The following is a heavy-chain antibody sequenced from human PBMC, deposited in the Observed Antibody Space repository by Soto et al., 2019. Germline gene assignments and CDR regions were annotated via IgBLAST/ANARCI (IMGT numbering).Heavy chain of an antibody. CDR1: GYTFTSYD. CDR3: ARGSWEPPLYYYYGMDV. V-gene: IGHV1-8*01. D-gene: IGHD1-26*01. CDR2: MNPNSGNT. Sequence: GASVKVSCKASGYTFTSYDINWVRQATGQGLEWMGWMNPNSGNTGYAQKFQGRVTMTRNTSISTAYMELSSLRSEDTAVYYCARGSWEPPLYYYYGMDVWGQGTTVTVSS. J-gene: IGHJ6*02.